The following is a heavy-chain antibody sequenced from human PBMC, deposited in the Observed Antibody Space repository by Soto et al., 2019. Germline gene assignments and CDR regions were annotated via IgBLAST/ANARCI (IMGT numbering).Heavy chain of an antibody. CDR3: EKDGIVVVPATPHEYYYYYMDV. CDR1: GFTFDDYA. Sequence: GGSLRLSCAASGFTFDDYAMHWVRQAPGKGLEWVSGSSWNSGSIGYADSVKGRFSISRDNAKNSLYLQMNSLRAEDTALYYCEKDGIVVVPATPHEYYYYYMDVWGKGTTVTVSS. D-gene: IGHD2-2*01. CDR2: SSWNSGSI. V-gene: IGHV3-9*01. J-gene: IGHJ6*03.